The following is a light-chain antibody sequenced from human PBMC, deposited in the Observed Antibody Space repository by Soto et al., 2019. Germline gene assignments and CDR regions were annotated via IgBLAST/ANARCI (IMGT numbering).Light chain of an antibody. CDR3: SSYTRSSTYVV. V-gene: IGLV2-14*01. J-gene: IGLJ2*01. CDR2: EVS. CDR1: SSDVGTYNY. Sequence: QSVLTQPASVSGSPGQSITISCTGTSSDVGTYNYVSWYQRHPGKAPKLMIYEVSNRPSGVPNRFSGSKSGNTASLTISGLQAEDEADYYCSSYTRSSTYVVFGGGTKLTVL.